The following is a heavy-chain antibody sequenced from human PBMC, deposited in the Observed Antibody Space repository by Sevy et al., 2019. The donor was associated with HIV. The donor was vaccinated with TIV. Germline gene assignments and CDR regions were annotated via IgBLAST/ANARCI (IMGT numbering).Heavy chain of an antibody. J-gene: IGHJ6*02. CDR2: IRFDATIK. Sequence: GGCLRLSCAASGFTFSNYGMHWVRQAPGKGLEWVAFIRFDATIKYYRDSVKGRLTISRDNSKSTLYLQMNSLRAEDTAVYFCAKVLRIVEIPAAIDYYYGMDVWGQGTTVTVSS. D-gene: IGHD2-2*01. CDR1: GFTFSNYG. CDR3: AKVLRIVEIPAAIDYYYGMDV. V-gene: IGHV3-30*02.